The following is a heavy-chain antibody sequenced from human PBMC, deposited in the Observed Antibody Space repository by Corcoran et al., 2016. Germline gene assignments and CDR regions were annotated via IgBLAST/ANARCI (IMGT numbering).Heavy chain of an antibody. CDR3: ARDRTVTIFGVVIISWFDL. J-gene: IGHJ6*02. CDR1: GGSISSSSYY. D-gene: IGHD3-3*01. V-gene: IGHV4-39*07. CDR2: IYYSGST. Sequence: QLQLQESGPGLVKPSETLSLTCTVSGGSISSSSYYWGWIRQPPGKGLEWIGSIYYSGSTYYNPSLKSRVTISVDTSKNQFSLKLSSVTAADTAVYYCARDRTVTIFGVVIISWFDLWGQGTTVTVSS.